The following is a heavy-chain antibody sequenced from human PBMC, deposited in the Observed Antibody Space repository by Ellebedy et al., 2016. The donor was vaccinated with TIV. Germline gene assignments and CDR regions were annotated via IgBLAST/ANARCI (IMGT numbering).Heavy chain of an antibody. CDR2: IIPIFGTA. Sequence: ASVKVSCXASGGTFSSYAISWVRQAPGQGLEWMGGIIPIFGTANYAQKFQGRVTITADKSTSTAYMGLSSLRSEDTAVYYCASQGIVATITLHYYYYGMDVWGQGTTVTVSS. V-gene: IGHV1-69*06. CDR3: ASQGIVATITLHYYYYGMDV. CDR1: GGTFSSYA. J-gene: IGHJ6*02. D-gene: IGHD5-12*01.